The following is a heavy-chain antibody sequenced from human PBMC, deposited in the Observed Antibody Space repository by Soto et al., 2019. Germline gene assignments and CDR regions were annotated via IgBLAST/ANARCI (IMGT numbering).Heavy chain of an antibody. Sequence: QVQLQESGPGLVKPSQTLSLTCTVSGGSISSGDYYWSWIRQPPGKGLEWIGYIYYSGSTYYNPSLKSRVTISVDTSKNQFSLKLSSVTAADTAVYYCARETRRDSSGYSVVDYWGQGTLVTVSS. CDR2: IYYSGST. D-gene: IGHD3-22*01. CDR3: ARETRRDSSGYSVVDY. J-gene: IGHJ4*02. V-gene: IGHV4-30-4*01. CDR1: GGSISSGDYY.